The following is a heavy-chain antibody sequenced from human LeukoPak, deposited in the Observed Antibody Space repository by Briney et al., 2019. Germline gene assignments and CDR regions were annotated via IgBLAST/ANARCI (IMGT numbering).Heavy chain of an antibody. CDR2: YSGGST. D-gene: IGHD4/OR15-4a*01. CDR1: EFSVGSNY. J-gene: IGHJ4*02. Sequence: GGSLRLACAASEFSVGSNYMSWVRQDPGEGLEWVSLYSGGSTYYADSVKGRFTISRDNSKNTLYLQMNSLRAEDTAVYYCARRAGAYSHPYDYWGQGTLVTVSS. CDR3: ARRAGAYSHPYDY. V-gene: IGHV3-53*01.